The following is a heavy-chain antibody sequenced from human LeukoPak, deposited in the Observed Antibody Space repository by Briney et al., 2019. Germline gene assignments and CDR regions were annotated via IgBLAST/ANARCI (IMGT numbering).Heavy chain of an antibody. CDR2: IYTSGST. CDR1: GGSISSYY. V-gene: IGHV4-4*07. CDR3: ARGTYYYDSSGYSDYFDY. J-gene: IGHJ4*02. Sequence: SETLSLTCTVSGGSISSYYWSWIRQPAGKGLEWIGRIYTSGSTNYNPSLKSRVTMSVDTSKNQFSLKLSSVTAADTAVYYWARGTYYYDSSGYSDYFDYWGQGTLVTVSS. D-gene: IGHD3-22*01.